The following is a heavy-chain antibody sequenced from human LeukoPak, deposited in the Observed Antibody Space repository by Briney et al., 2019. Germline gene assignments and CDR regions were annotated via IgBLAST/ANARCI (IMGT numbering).Heavy chain of an antibody. J-gene: IGHJ6*02. CDR3: AKDYYGDYHYYGMDV. CDR1: GFTFSSYG. Sequence: GGSLRLSCAASGFTFSSYGMHWVRQAPGKGLEWVAVISYDGGNKYYADSVKGRFTISRDNSKNTLYLQMNSLRAEDTAVYYCAKDYYGDYHYYGMDVWGQGTTVTVSS. CDR2: ISYDGGNK. V-gene: IGHV3-30*18. D-gene: IGHD4-17*01.